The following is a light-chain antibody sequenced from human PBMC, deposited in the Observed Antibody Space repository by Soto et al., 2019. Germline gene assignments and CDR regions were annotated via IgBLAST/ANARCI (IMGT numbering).Light chain of an antibody. CDR2: DAS. V-gene: IGKV3-15*01. CDR3: QQYNSWPWT. CDR1: QSVSSK. J-gene: IGKJ1*01. Sequence: EIVMTQSPGTLSVSPGERVTLSCRASQSVSSKLVWYQRKPGQAPRLLIYDASTRATGMPGRFSGSGSGTEFTLTISSLQYEDFAVYYCQQYNSWPWTFGQGTKV.